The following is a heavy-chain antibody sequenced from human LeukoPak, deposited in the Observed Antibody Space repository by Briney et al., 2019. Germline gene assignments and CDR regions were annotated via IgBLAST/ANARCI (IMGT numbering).Heavy chain of an antibody. J-gene: IGHJ5*02. Sequence: SETLSLTCAVYGGSFSGYYWSWIRQPPGKGLEWIGEINHSGSTNYNPSLKSRVTISVDTSKNQFSLKLSSVTAADTAAYYCARAEVFGVDRRTQKVNWFDPWGQGTLVTVSP. D-gene: IGHD3-3*01. V-gene: IGHV4-34*01. CDR3: ARAEVFGVDRRTQKVNWFDP. CDR1: GGSFSGYY. CDR2: INHSGST.